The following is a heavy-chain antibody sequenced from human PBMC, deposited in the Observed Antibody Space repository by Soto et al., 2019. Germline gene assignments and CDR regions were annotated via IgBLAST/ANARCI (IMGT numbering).Heavy chain of an antibody. CDR3: ARIRRRTDTPEARLDF. CDR1: GYTFTSYG. Sequence: ASVKVSCKVSGYTFTSYGISWVRQAPGQGLEWVGWIGPYKGTRNYTESLPGRVPLTTDTSTSTAYMELKSLTSDDTAVYFCARIRRRTDTPEARLDFWGQGSMVTVSS. CDR2: IGPYKGTR. J-gene: IGHJ4*02. D-gene: IGHD3-3*02. V-gene: IGHV1-18*01.